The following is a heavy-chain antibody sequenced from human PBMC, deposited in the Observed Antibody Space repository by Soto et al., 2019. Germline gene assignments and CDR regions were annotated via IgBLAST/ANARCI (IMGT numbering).Heavy chain of an antibody. CDR3: EGSWT. CDR2: ISGRDDTT. V-gene: IGHV3-23*04. D-gene: IGHD5-12*01. Sequence: VHLVESGGDLTQPGGSLRLSCAASGFSVRGYGMSWVRQAPGKALEWVSGISGRDDTTYYTDSVRGRFTISKDTSKNTPYLQMNSLRVEDTAVYYCEGSWTWGQGTMVTVSS. J-gene: IGHJ3*01. CDR1: GFSVRGYG.